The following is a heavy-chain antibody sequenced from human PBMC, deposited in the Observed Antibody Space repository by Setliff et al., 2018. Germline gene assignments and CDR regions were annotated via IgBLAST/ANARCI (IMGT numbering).Heavy chain of an antibody. CDR3: ARHPYYYGSGTYLDNNNRWFDP. V-gene: IGHV5-51*01. CDR1: GYSFSTCW. CDR2: IYPGDSIT. Sequence: GASLKISCKGSGYSFSTCWIGWVRQMPGKGLEWMGIIYPGDSITRYSPSFQGQVTISVGKSINTAYLQWSSLRASDTAIYYCARHPYYYGSGTYLDNNNRWFDPWGQGTRVTVSS. D-gene: IGHD3-10*01. J-gene: IGHJ5*02.